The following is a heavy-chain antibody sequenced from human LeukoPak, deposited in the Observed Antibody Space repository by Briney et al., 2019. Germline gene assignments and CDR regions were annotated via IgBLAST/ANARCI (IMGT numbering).Heavy chain of an antibody. J-gene: IGHJ1*01. V-gene: IGHV3-30*02. CDR3: VKRDIQYTSSSGGTFQH. CDR2: IRYDGSNK. CDR1: GFTFSNYG. D-gene: IGHD6-6*01. Sequence: GGSLRLSCAVSGFTFSNYGMHWVRQAPGKGLEGVTFIRYDGSNKYYADSVKGRFTVSRDNSKNTLYLQMNSLRPEGTAVYNCVKRDIQYTSSSGGTFQHWGQGTLVTVSS.